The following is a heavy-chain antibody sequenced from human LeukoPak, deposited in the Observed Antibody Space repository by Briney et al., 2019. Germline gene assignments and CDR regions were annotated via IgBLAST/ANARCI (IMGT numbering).Heavy chain of an antibody. CDR1: GGPLCRTNW. V-gene: IGHV4-4*02. CDR2: ISLTGET. Sequence: DPVTLICSVWGGPLCRTNWLGPVRQTPGHGLERIGEISLTGETNYNPSLNGRVTMSLDESRNQRSLDLTSVTAADTAIYYCSRESGAFCPFGYWGQGNLVIVPP. D-gene: IGHD1-26*01. J-gene: IGHJ4*02. CDR3: SRESGAFCPFGY.